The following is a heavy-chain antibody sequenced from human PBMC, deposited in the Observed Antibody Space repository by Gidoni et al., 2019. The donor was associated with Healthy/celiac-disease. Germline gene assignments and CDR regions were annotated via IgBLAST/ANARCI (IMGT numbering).Heavy chain of an antibody. CDR2: ISYDGSNK. Sequence: QVQLVESGGGVVQPGRSLRLSCAASGYTFSCYGIHCVRQAPGKGLECVAVISYDGSNKYYADSVKGRFTISRDNSKNTLYLQMNSLSAEDTAVYYCAKDRGYSSGWYSGIDYWGQGTLVTVSS. CDR3: AKDRGYSSGWYSGIDY. J-gene: IGHJ4*02. V-gene: IGHV3-30*18. CDR1: GYTFSCYG. D-gene: IGHD6-19*01.